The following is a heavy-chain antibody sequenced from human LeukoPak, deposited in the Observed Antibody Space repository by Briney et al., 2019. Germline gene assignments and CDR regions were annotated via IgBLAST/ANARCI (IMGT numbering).Heavy chain of an antibody. Sequence: KPSETLSLTCTVSGGSISSGYYWGWIRQPPGKGLEWIGSIYHSGSTYYNPSLKSRVTISVDTSKNQFSLKLSSVTAADTAVYYCAREEADSSSWYSPFDYWGQGTLVTVSS. D-gene: IGHD6-13*01. J-gene: IGHJ4*02. V-gene: IGHV4-38-2*02. CDR3: AREEADSSSWYSPFDY. CDR1: GGSISSGYY. CDR2: IYHSGST.